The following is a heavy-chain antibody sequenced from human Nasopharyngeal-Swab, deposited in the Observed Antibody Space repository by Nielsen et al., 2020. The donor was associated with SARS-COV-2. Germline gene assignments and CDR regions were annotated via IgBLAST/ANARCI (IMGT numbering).Heavy chain of an antibody. CDR2: INHSGST. CDR1: GGSFSGYY. D-gene: IGHD4-11*01. Sequence: SETLSLTCAVYGGSFSGYYWSWISQPPGKGLEWIGEINHSGSTNYNPSLKSRVTISVDTSKNQFSLKLSSVTAADTAVYYCARWRTVTTIFYYGMDVWGQGTTVTVSS. CDR3: ARWRTVTTIFYYGMDV. J-gene: IGHJ6*02. V-gene: IGHV4-34*01.